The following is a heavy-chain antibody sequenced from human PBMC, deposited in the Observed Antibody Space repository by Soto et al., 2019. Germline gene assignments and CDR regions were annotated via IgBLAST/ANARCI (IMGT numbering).Heavy chain of an antibody. V-gene: IGHV3-7*04. D-gene: IGHD6-19*01. Sequence: PGGSLRLSCAASGINFNDYWMSWVRQAPGKGLEWVANIKEDGSSKYYVDSVKGRFTISRDNAKNSLYLQMNSLRAGDTGVYYCGRGRSGWYSEVDHWGQGTPVTVSS. CDR3: GRGRSGWYSEVDH. CDR2: IKEDGSSK. J-gene: IGHJ4*02. CDR1: GINFNDYW.